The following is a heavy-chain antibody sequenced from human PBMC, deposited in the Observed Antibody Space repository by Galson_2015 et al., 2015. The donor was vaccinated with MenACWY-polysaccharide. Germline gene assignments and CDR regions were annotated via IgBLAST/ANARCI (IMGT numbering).Heavy chain of an antibody. J-gene: IGHJ6*03. D-gene: IGHD6-13*01. CDR1: GGTFSSYA. V-gene: IGHV1-69*06. CDR3: ARDDGQQQDFYYYYMDV. Sequence: SVKVSCKASGGTFSSYAISWVRQAPGQGLEWMGGIIPIFGTANYAQKFQGRVTITADKSTSTAYMELSSLRSEDTAVYYCARDDGQQQDFYYYYMDVWGKGTTVTVSS. CDR2: IIPIFGTA.